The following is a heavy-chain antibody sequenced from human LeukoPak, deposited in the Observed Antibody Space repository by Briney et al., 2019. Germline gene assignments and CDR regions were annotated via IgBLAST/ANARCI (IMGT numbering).Heavy chain of an antibody. CDR1: GFTFSSYA. CDR2: KSYDGSNK. V-gene: IGHV3-30-3*01. CDR3: AREYFVVVPAAQDWFDP. D-gene: IGHD2-2*01. Sequence: GRSLRLSCAASGFTFSSYAMHWVRQAPGKGLEWVAVKSYDGSNKYYADSVKGRFTISRDNAKNSLYLQMNSLRAEDTAVYYCAREYFVVVPAAQDWFDPWGQGTLVTVSS. J-gene: IGHJ5*02.